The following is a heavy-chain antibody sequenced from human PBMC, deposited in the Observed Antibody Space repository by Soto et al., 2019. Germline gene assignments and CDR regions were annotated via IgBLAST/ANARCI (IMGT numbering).Heavy chain of an antibody. CDR2: IYYSGST. Sequence: SETLSLTCTVSGGSISSGDYYWSWIRQPPGKGLEWIGYIYYSGSTYYNPSLKSRVTISVDTYKNQFSLKLSSVTAADTAVYYCARVEMPGTFDYWGQGTRVTVSS. CDR1: GGSISSGDYY. V-gene: IGHV4-30-4*01. D-gene: IGHD6-13*01. J-gene: IGHJ4*02. CDR3: ARVEMPGTFDY.